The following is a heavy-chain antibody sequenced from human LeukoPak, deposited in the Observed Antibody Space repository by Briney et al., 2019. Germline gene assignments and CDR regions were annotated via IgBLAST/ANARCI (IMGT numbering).Heavy chain of an antibody. D-gene: IGHD2-15*01. V-gene: IGHV3-66*01. CDR2: VTSGGST. CDR3: ATKTLGKVVAPPAS. J-gene: IGHJ5*02. CDR1: GLTISSNY. Sequence: GGSLRLSCVASGLTISSNYMNWVRQAPGKGLEWVSLVTSGGSTYYADSVKGRFSISRDNSKNTLYLQMDSLRAEDTAVYYCATKTLGKVVAPPASWGQGTLVTVSS.